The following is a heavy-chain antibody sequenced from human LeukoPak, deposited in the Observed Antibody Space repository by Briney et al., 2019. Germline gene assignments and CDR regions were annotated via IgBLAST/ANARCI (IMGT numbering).Heavy chain of an antibody. Sequence: ASVKVSCKASGYTFTGYYMHWVRQAPGQGLEWMGWINPNSGGTNYAQKFQGRVTMTRDTSISTAYMELSGLRSDDTAVYYCATSPGVAAAGTRVYWGQGTLVTVSS. CDR2: INPNSGGT. D-gene: IGHD6-13*01. J-gene: IGHJ4*02. CDR3: ATSPGVAAAGTRVY. CDR1: GYTFTGYY. V-gene: IGHV1-2*02.